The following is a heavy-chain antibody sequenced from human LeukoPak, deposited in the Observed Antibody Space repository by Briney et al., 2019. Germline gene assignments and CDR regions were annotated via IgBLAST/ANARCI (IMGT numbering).Heavy chain of an antibody. CDR1: GGSMSGYY. J-gene: IGHJ1*01. CDR2: IYTSGST. CDR3: ARDFQH. Sequence: SETLSLTCTVSGGSMSGYYWTWIRQPAGKGPEWIGLIYTSGSTNYNPSLRSRVTMSVDTSKSQVSLKLSSVTAADTAVYYCARDFQHWGQGTLVAASS. V-gene: IGHV4-4*07.